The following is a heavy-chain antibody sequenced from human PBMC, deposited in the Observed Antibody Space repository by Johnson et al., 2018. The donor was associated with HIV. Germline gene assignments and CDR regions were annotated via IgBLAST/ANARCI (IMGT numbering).Heavy chain of an antibody. Sequence: VQLVESGGGLVKPGGSLRLSCAASGFTFTNAWMNWVRQAPGKGLEWVGRLKSKTDGWTTDYAAPVKGRFTISRDDSKNTLYLQINSLKTDDTAVYYCTTVRGAFDIWGQGTMVTVSS. J-gene: IGHJ3*02. CDR2: LKSKTDGWTT. D-gene: IGHD3-16*01. V-gene: IGHV3-15*01. CDR1: GFTFTNAW. CDR3: TTVRGAFDI.